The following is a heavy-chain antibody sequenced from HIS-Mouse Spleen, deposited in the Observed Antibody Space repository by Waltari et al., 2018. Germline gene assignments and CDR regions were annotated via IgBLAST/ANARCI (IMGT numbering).Heavy chain of an antibody. D-gene: IGHD1-26*01. V-gene: IGHV3-30*03. J-gene: IGHJ5*02. CDR1: GFTFSSYG. Sequence: QVQLVESGGGVVQPGRSLRLSCAASGFTFSSYGLHWVRQVPGKGLEWVAVISYDGSNKYYADSVKGRFTISRDNSKNTLYLQMNSLRAEDTAVYYCARESGSYGNWFDPWGQGTLVTVSS. CDR2: ISYDGSNK. CDR3: ARESGSYGNWFDP.